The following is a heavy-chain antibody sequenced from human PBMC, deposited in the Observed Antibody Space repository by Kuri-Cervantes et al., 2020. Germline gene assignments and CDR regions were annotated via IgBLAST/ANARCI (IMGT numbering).Heavy chain of an antibody. J-gene: IGHJ6*02. CDR3: ARDRGHYDILTGYYAYYYYGMDV. V-gene: IGHV3-23*01. Sequence: GGSLRLSCAASGFTFSSYAMSWVRQAPGKGLEWVSAISGSGGSTYYADSVKGRFTISRDNSKNTLYLQMNSLRAEDTAVYYCARDRGHYDILTGYYAYYYYGMDVWGQGTTVTVSS. D-gene: IGHD3-9*01. CDR1: GFTFSSYA. CDR2: ISGSGGST.